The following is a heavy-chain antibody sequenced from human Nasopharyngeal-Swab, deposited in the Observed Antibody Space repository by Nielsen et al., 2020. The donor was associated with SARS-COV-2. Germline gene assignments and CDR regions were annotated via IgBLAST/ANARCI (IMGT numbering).Heavy chain of an antibody. CDR3: ATHYVWGSYRSNWFDP. J-gene: IGHJ5*02. CDR1: GGTFSSYA. V-gene: IGHV1-69*04. CDR2: IIPILGIA. D-gene: IGHD3-16*02. Sequence: SVKVSCKASGGTFSSYAISWVRQAPGQGLEWMGRIIPILGIANYAQKFQGRVTITADKSTSTAYMELSSLRSEDTAVYYCATHYVWGSYRSNWFDPWGQGTLVTVSS.